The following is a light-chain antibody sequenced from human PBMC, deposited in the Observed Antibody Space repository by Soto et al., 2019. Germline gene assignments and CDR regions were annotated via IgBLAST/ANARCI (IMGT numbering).Light chain of an antibody. CDR2: AAS. CDR3: QQSYSTLFT. CDR1: QSISSY. Sequence: DIQMTQSPSSLSASVGDTVTLTCPASQSISSYLNWYQQKPGKAHKLLIYAASSLQSGVPSRFSGSGSGTDFTLTISSLQPEDFATYYCQQSYSTLFTFGGGTKVDIK. J-gene: IGKJ4*01. V-gene: IGKV1-39*01.